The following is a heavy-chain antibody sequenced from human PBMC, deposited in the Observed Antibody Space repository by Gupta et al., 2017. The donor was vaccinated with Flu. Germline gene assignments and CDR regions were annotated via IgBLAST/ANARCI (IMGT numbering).Heavy chain of an antibody. Sequence: QVQLVESGGGVVQPGRSLRLSCTVSGFTISTYGMHWVRRAPGEGLEWVAVISYDGRIKHYADSVKGRFTISRDTSENTLYLQMNNLRTDDTAVYYCAKDLEASFNYYYYMDVWGKGTTVTVSS. V-gene: IGHV3-30*18. CDR2: ISYDGRIK. CDR1: GFTISTYG. J-gene: IGHJ6*03. CDR3: AKDLEASFNYYYYMDV. D-gene: IGHD6-6*01.